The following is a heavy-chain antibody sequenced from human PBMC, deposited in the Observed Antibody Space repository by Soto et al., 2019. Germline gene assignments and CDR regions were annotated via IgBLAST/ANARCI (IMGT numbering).Heavy chain of an antibody. J-gene: IGHJ5*02. V-gene: IGHV3-21*01. CDR1: GFTFSSYS. Sequence: GGSLRLSCAASGFTFSSYSMNWVRQAPGKGLEWVSSISSSSSYIYYADSVKGRFTISRDNAKNSLYLQMNSLRAEDTAVYYCAREDCSSCQRALNWFDPWGQGTLVTVSS. D-gene: IGHD6-13*01. CDR2: ISSSSSYI. CDR3: AREDCSSCQRALNWFDP.